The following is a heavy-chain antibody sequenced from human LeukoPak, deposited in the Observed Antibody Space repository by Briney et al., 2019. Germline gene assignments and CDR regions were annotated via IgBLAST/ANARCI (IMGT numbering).Heavy chain of an antibody. CDR3: AGEIVLMVPGAFDI. Sequence: SVTLSLTCTVSGGSISSYYWSWIRQPPGKGLEWIGYIYYSGSTNYNPSLKSRVTISVDTSKNQFSLKLSSVTAADTAVYYCAGEIVLMVPGAFDIWGQGTMVTVSS. CDR2: IYYSGST. V-gene: IGHV4-59*01. D-gene: IGHD2-8*01. J-gene: IGHJ3*02. CDR1: GGSISSYY.